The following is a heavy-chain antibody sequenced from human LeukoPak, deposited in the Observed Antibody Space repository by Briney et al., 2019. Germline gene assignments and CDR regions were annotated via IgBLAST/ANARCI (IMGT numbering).Heavy chain of an antibody. J-gene: IGHJ4*02. Sequence: PGGSLRLSCAASGFTFSSYAMTWVRQAPGKGLEWVSTISRSGDSTYYADSVKGRFTISRDNSENTLYLQMNSLRPEDTAVYYCAMYSGSSTRGAYWGQGTLVTVSS. V-gene: IGHV3-23*01. D-gene: IGHD1-26*01. CDR1: GFTFSSYA. CDR3: AMYSGSSTRGAY. CDR2: ISRSGDST.